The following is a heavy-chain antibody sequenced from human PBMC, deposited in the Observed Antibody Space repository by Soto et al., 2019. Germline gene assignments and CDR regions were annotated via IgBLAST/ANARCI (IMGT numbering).Heavy chain of an antibody. CDR1: GYIFADHY. J-gene: IGHJ4*02. Sequence: GASVKVSCKASGYIFADHYMHWVRQAPGQELEWMGWISVNNGNTNYAQKLQGRVTMTTDTSTSTAYMELRSLRSDDTAVYYCARVYDFWSGYSNPFDYWGQGTLVTVSS. CDR2: ISVNNGNT. CDR3: ARVYDFWSGYSNPFDY. D-gene: IGHD3-3*01. V-gene: IGHV1-18*04.